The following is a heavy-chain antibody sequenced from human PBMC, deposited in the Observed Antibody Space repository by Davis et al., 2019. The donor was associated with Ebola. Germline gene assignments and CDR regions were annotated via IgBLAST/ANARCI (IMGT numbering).Heavy chain of an antibody. CDR3: ARESTTVTPYVDYYYGMDV. J-gene: IGHJ6*02. V-gene: IGHV4-34*01. CDR1: GGSFSGYY. Sequence: MPSETLSLTCAVYGGSFSGYYWSWIRQPPGKGLEWIGEINHSGSTNYNPSLKSRVTISVDKSKNQFSLKLSSVTAADTAVYYCARESTTVTPYVDYYYGMDVWGQGTTVTVSS. D-gene: IGHD4-11*01. CDR2: INHSGST.